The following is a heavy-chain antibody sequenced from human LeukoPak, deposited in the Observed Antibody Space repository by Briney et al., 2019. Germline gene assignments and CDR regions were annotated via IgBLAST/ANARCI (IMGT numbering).Heavy chain of an antibody. V-gene: IGHV1-69*05. Sequence: SVMVSCKASGGTFSSYAISWVRQAPGQGLEWMGRIIPIFGTANYAQKFQGRVTITTDESTSTAYMELSSLRSEDTAVYYCARDLEAYYYGSYRGGSCLDYWGQGTLVTVSS. CDR3: ARDLEAYYYGSYRGGSCLDY. CDR1: GGTFSSYA. J-gene: IGHJ4*02. D-gene: IGHD3-10*01. CDR2: IIPIFGTA.